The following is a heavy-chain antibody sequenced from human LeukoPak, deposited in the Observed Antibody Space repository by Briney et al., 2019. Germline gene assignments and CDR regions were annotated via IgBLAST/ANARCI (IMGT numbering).Heavy chain of an antibody. V-gene: IGHV1-18*01. CDR1: GYTFTSSG. CDR2: ISAYDGNT. Sequence: ASVKVSCKASGYTFTSSGISWVRQAPGQGLEWMGWISAYDGNTNFAQKFQGRVTMTTDTSTSTAYMELRSLKSDDTAVYYCARDASLTIVSTAGFEYWGQGTLVTVSS. J-gene: IGHJ4*02. D-gene: IGHD2-2*01. CDR3: ARDASLTIVSTAGFEY.